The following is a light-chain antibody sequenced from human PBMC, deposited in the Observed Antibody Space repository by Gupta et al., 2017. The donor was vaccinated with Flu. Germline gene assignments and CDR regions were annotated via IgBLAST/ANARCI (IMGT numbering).Light chain of an antibody. CDR2: LCS. V-gene: IGKV2-28*01. CDR1: QSLLYSNGHTY. CDR3: MQPLQSPWT. Sequence: DVVMTQSPLSLPVTPGEPASISCRSSQSLLYSNGHTYVNWYLQKPGQSPQLLIYLCSNRASGVPDRFSGSGSGTDFTLKISRVEAEDVGVYYCMQPLQSPWTFGQGTKVEI. J-gene: IGKJ1*01.